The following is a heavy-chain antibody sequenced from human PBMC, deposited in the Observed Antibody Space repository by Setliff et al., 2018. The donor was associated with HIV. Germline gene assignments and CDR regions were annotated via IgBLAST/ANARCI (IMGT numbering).Heavy chain of an antibody. CDR3: ARWNNGRFGESIPRWWFDP. CDR2: ISAYNGNT. CDR1: GYTFTSYG. D-gene: IGHD3-10*01. J-gene: IGHJ5*02. V-gene: IGHV1-18*01. Sequence: ASVKVSCKASGYTFTSYGISWVRQAPGQGLEWMGGISAYNGNTNYAQKLQGRVTMTTDTSTSTAYLELRSLRADETAVYSCARWNNGRFGESIPRWWFDPWGQGTLVTVSS.